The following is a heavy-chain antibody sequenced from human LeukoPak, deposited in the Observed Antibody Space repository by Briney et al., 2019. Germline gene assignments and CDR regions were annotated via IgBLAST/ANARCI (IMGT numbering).Heavy chain of an antibody. CDR2: IYSGGST. V-gene: IGHV3-53*01. D-gene: IGHD2-21*02. CDR1: GFTFSSYW. Sequence: GGSLRLSCVASGFTFSSYWMHWVRQDPRKGLVWVSVIYSGGSTYYADSVKGRFTISRDNSKNTLYLQMNSLRAEDTAVYYCAREYFGNPSGYCGGDCYPRYFDLWGRGTLVTVSS. CDR3: AREYFGNPSGYCGGDCYPRYFDL. J-gene: IGHJ2*01.